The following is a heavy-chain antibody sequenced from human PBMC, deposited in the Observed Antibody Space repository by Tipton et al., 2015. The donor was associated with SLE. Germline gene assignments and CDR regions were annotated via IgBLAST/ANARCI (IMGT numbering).Heavy chain of an antibody. CDR2: IYYRGST. CDR1: GGSISSSSYY. V-gene: IGHV4-39*07. D-gene: IGHD2-2*01. CDR3: ARDQTDIVVVPAAKGGFDY. Sequence: TLSLTCTVSGGSISSSSYYWGWIRQPPGKGLEWIGSIYYRGSTYYNPSLKSRVTISVDTSKNQFSLKLSSVTAADTAVYYCARDQTDIVVVPAAKGGFDYWGQGTLVTVSS. J-gene: IGHJ4*02.